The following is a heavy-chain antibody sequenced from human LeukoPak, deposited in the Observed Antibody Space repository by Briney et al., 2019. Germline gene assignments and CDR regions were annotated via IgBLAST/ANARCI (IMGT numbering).Heavy chain of an antibody. D-gene: IGHD3-22*01. CDR3: ARTRYDYYDSSGEVSYYMDV. CDR1: GDSITSNNL. J-gene: IGHJ6*03. Sequence: SGTLSLTCAVSGDSITSNNLWSWVRQSPGKGLEWIGEIYHSGSTNYNPSLKSRVTISLDKSKNQFSLTLNSVTAADTAVYYCARTRYDYYDSSGEVSYYMDVWGKGTTVTISS. V-gene: IGHV4-4*02. CDR2: IYHSGST.